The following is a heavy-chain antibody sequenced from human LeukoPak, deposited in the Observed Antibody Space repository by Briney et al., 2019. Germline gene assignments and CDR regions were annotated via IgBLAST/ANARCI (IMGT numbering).Heavy chain of an antibody. Sequence: SVKVSCKASGYTFTNYGISWVRQAPGQGLEWMGGIIPIFGTANYAQKFQGRVTITTDESTSTAYMELSSLRSEDTAVYYCARFGSPEEYYYGSGSPYYYYMDVWGKGTTVTVSS. CDR1: GYTFTNYG. CDR2: IIPIFGTA. V-gene: IGHV1-69*05. CDR3: ARFGSPEEYYYGSGSPYYYYMDV. D-gene: IGHD3-10*01. J-gene: IGHJ6*03.